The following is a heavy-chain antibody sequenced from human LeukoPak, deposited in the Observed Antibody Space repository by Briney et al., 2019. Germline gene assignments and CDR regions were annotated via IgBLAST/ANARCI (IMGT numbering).Heavy chain of an antibody. CDR1: GYTLTELS. CDR3: ARASIVGATGFDY. J-gene: IGHJ4*02. Sequence: ASGKVSCKVSGYTLTELSMHWVRQAPGQGLEWMGWISPNSGGTNYAQKFQGRVTMTRDTSISTAYMELSRLRSDDTAVYYCARASIVGATGFDYWGQGTLVTVSS. D-gene: IGHD1-26*01. V-gene: IGHV1-2*02. CDR2: ISPNSGGT.